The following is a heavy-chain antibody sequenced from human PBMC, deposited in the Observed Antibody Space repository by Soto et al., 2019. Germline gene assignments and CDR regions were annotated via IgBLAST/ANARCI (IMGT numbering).Heavy chain of an antibody. J-gene: IGHJ5*02. CDR2: IYYSGST. CDR1: GGSISSYY. D-gene: IGHD3-3*01. V-gene: IGHV4-59*01. Sequence: SETLSLTCTGSGGSISSYYWSWIRQPPGKGLEWIGYIYYSGSTNYNPSLKSRVTISVDTSKNQFSLKLSSVTAADTAVYYCARDRALDDFWSGYPRGFDPWGQGTLVTVSS. CDR3: ARDRALDDFWSGYPRGFDP.